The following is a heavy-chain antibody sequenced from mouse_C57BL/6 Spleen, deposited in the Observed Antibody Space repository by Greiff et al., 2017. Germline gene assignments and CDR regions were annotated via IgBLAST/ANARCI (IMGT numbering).Heavy chain of an antibody. CDR1: GYTFTSYW. Sequence: VKLQQPGAELVKPGASVKMSCKASGYTFTSYWITWVKQRPGQGLEWIGDIYPGSGSTNYNEKFKSKATLTVDTSSSTAYMQLSSLTSEDSAVYYCARGGNSYYYAMDYWGQGTSVTVSS. D-gene: IGHD2-1*01. V-gene: IGHV1-55*01. CDR2: IYPGSGST. J-gene: IGHJ4*01. CDR3: ARGGNSYYYAMDY.